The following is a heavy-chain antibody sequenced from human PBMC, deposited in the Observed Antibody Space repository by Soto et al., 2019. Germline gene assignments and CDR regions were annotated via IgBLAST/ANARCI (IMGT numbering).Heavy chain of an antibody. CDR1: GFTFDDYA. V-gene: IGHV3-9*01. J-gene: IGHJ4*02. D-gene: IGHD2-21*02. Sequence: ESGGDLVQPGRSLRLSCAASGFTFDDYAMHWVRQAPGKGLEWVSGISWNSASIGYADSVKGRFTISRDNAKKSLYLQMNSLRAEDTALYYCAKDKDRVTFSYYFDSWGQGTLVTVSS. CDR2: ISWNSASI. CDR3: AKDKDRVTFSYYFDS.